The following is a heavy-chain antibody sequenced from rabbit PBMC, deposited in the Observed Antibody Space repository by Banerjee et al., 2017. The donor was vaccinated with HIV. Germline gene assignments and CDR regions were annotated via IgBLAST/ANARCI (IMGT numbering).Heavy chain of an antibody. CDR3: ARGADYTAYGLAL. Sequence: QEQLEESGGDLVKPEGSLTLTCTASGFSFTNKYVMCWVRQAPGKGLEWIACINTITGDTVYATWAKGRFTISKTSSTTVTLQMTSLTATDTATYFCARGADYTAYGLALWGQGTLVTVS. V-gene: IGHV1S45*01. J-gene: IGHJ3*01. CDR1: GFSFTNKYV. CDR2: INTITGDT. D-gene: IGHD6-1*01.